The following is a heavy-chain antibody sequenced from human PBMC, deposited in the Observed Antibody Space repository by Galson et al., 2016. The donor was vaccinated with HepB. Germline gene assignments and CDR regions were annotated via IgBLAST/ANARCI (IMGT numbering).Heavy chain of an antibody. J-gene: IGHJ4*02. V-gene: IGHV3-11*04. CDR1: GFTSRNHW. CDR2: INSGGNIK. Sequence: SLRLSCAASGFTSRNHWMSWVRQAPGKGLEWVSYINSGGNIKYYADSVKGRFTISRDNAKNSVYLQMNSLRAEDTGVYYCATRDDLYRGFWGQGTLVTVSS. D-gene: IGHD5-24*01. CDR3: ATRDDLYRGF.